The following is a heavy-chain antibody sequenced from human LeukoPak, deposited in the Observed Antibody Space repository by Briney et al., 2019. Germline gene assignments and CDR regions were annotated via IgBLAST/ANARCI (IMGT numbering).Heavy chain of an antibody. Sequence: GGSLRLSCAASGFPVSSNYMSWVRQAPGKGLEWVSVIYGGGTTHYAASVKDRFTISGDNSKSTLYLQMDSLRAEDTAVYYCARGMGYTSRFDYWGQGTLVTVSS. D-gene: IGHD6-13*01. CDR3: ARGMGYTSRFDY. CDR1: GFPVSSNY. CDR2: IYGGGTT. V-gene: IGHV3-66*01. J-gene: IGHJ4*02.